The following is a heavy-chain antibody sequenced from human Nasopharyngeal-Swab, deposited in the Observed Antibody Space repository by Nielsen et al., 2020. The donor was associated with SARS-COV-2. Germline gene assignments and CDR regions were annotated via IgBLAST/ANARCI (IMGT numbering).Heavy chain of an antibody. D-gene: IGHD4-17*01. CDR2: IYTSGST. CDR3: ARGLRGVTTYYYYYYMDV. V-gene: IGHV4-61*02. CDR1: GGSISSGSCY. J-gene: IGHJ6*03. Sequence: SETLSLTCTVSGGSISSGSCYWSWIRQPAGKGLEWIGRIYTSGSTNYNPPLKSRVTISVDTSKNQFSLKLSSVTAADTAVYYCARGLRGVTTYYYYYYMDVWGKGTTVTVSS.